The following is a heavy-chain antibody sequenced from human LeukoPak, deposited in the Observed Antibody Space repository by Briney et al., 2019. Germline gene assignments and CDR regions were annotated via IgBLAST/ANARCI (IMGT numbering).Heavy chain of an antibody. CDR3: ATLDSLGAFDI. Sequence: GGSLRLFCAASGFTFSTYWMSGVRQAPGKGLEWVANIKQDGSEKYYVDSVKGRFTISRDNAKNSLYLQMNSLRAEDTAVYYCATLDSLGAFDIWGQGTMVTVSS. D-gene: IGHD3-22*01. V-gene: IGHV3-7*01. CDR1: GFTFSTYW. J-gene: IGHJ3*02. CDR2: IKQDGSEK.